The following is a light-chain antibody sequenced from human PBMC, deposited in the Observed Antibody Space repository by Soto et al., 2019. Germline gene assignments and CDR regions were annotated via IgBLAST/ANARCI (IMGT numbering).Light chain of an antibody. J-gene: IGLJ3*02. CDR1: SSDVGGYNY. CDR3: SSYTSNSTLV. CDR2: EVN. V-gene: IGLV2-14*01. Sequence: QSALTQPASVSGSPGQSITISCTGTSSDVGGYNYVSWYQQHPGKAPKLMIYEVNNRPSGVSNRFSGSKSGNTASLTISGLQAEDEADYYCSSYTSNSTLVFGGGTKLTVL.